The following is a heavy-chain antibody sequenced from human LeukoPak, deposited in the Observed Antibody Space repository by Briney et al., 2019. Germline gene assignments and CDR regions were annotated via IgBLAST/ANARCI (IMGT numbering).Heavy chain of an antibody. CDR1: GGSISSGGYY. Sequence: SETLSRTCTVSGGSISSGGYYWSWIRQHPGKGLEWIGYIYYSGSTYYNPSLKSRVTISVDTSKNQFSLKLSSVTAADTAVYYCARDHRCSGGSCYSGYYYYGMDVWGQGTTVTVSS. CDR2: IYYSGST. CDR3: ARDHRCSGGSCYSGYYYYGMDV. D-gene: IGHD2-15*01. V-gene: IGHV4-31*03. J-gene: IGHJ6*02.